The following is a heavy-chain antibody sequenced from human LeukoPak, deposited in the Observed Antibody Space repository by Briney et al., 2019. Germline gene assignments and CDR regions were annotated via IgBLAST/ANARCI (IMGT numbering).Heavy chain of an antibody. CDR1: GFTFSSYA. V-gene: IGHV3-23*01. CDR2: ISGSGGST. J-gene: IGHJ4*02. D-gene: IGHD5-12*01. Sequence: PGGSLRLSRAASGFTFSSYAMSWVRQAPGKGLEWVSAISGSGGSTYYADSVKGRFTISRDNSKNTLYLQMNSLRAEDTAVYYCAKGQGGYDEYQYYFDYWGQGTLVTVSS. CDR3: AKGQGGYDEYQYYFDY.